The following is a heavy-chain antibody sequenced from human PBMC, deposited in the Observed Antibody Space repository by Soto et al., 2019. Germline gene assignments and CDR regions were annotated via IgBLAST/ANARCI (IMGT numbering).Heavy chain of an antibody. CDR1: GLGFTTYS. V-gene: IGHV3-23*01. J-gene: IGHJ6*02. CDR3: AKGRSYYYYYGVDV. Sequence: GGSLRLSCSASGLGFTTYSMSWVRQPPGKGLEWVSGITGNGHNTYYAESVKGRFTISRDNSKSTLYLQMNSLRAEDTALYYCAKGRSYYYYYGVDVWGQGTTVTVSS. CDR2: ITGNGHNT.